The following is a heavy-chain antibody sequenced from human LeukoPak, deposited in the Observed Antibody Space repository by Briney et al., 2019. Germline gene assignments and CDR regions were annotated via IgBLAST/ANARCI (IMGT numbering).Heavy chain of an antibody. CDR2: IYYSGSA. Sequence: PSQTLSLTCTVSGGSISSGDFYWSWLRQPPGKGLEWIGYIYYSGSAYYNPSLKSRLTISVDTSKNQFSLKLSSVTAADTAMYYCARKYYYGSRTFDPWGQGTLVTVSS. J-gene: IGHJ5*02. CDR1: GGSISSGDFY. V-gene: IGHV4-30-4*01. D-gene: IGHD3-10*01. CDR3: ARKYYYGSRTFDP.